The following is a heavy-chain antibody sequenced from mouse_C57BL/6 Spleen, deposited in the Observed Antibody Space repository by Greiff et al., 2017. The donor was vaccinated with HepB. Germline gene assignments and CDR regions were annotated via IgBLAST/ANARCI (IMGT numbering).Heavy chain of an antibody. D-gene: IGHD4-1*01. V-gene: IGHV1-26*01. CDR1: GYTFTDYY. CDR3: ARRLTGPHYYAMDY. CDR2: INPNNGGT. Sequence: EVQLQQSGPELVKPGASVKISCKASGYTFTDYYMNWVKQSHGKSLEWIGDINPNNGGTSYNQKFKGKATLTVDKSSSTAYMELRSLTSEDSAVYYCARRLTGPHYYAMDYWGQGTSVTVSS. J-gene: IGHJ4*01.